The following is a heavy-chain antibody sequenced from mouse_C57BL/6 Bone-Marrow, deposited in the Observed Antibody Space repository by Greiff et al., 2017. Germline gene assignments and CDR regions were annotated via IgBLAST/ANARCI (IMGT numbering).Heavy chain of an antibody. CDR2: INPNNGGT. Sequence: EVQLQQSGPELAKPGASVKIPCKASGYTFTDYNMDWVKQSHGKSLEWIGDINPNNGGTNYNQKFKGKATLTVDKSSSTAYMERRSLTSEDTAVYYCARGEWAMDYWGQGTSVTVSS. V-gene: IGHV1-18*01. J-gene: IGHJ4*01. D-gene: IGHD1-3*01. CDR3: ARGEWAMDY. CDR1: GYTFTDYN.